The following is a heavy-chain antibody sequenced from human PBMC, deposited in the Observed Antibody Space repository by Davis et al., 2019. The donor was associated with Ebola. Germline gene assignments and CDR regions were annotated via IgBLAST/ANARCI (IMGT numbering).Heavy chain of an antibody. Sequence: PGGSLRLSCAASGFTFSSYSMNWVRQAPGKGLEWVSSISSSSSYIYYADSVKGRFTISRDNAKNSLYLQMNSLRDEDTAVYYCARGAAMVYYFDYWGQGTLVTVSS. CDR1: GFTFSSYS. CDR3: ARGAAMVYYFDY. D-gene: IGHD5-18*01. J-gene: IGHJ4*02. CDR2: ISSSSSYI. V-gene: IGHV3-21*01.